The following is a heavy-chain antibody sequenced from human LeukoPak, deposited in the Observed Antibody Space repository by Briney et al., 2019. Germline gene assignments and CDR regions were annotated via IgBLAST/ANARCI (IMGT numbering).Heavy chain of an antibody. J-gene: IGHJ6*03. CDR1: GYTFTSYY. V-gene: IGHV1-46*01. CDR2: INPSGGRT. Sequence: ASVKVSCKASGYTFTSYYMHWVRQAPGQGLEWMGIINPSGGRTSYAQKFQGRVTMTRDMSTSTVYMELSSLRSEDTAVYYCARETTPQAHVDTAMANYYYYMDVWGKGTTVTVSS. D-gene: IGHD5-18*01. CDR3: ARETTPQAHVDTAMANYYYYMDV.